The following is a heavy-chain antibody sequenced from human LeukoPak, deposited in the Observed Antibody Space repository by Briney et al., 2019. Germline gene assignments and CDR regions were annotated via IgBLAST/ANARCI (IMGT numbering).Heavy chain of an antibody. CDR1: GFTFSSYA. Sequence: GGSLRLSCSAPGFTFSSYAFTSVRQAPGKGLEWVSGISGSGIDTNDADAVKGRFTISTVNTKNTLYLQMLSLRAEDTAVYYCAKTSIHDSGSDTFDSWGQGTLVTVSS. D-gene: IGHD3-10*01. CDR3: AKTSIHDSGSDTFDS. J-gene: IGHJ4*02. V-gene: IGHV3-23*01. CDR2: ISGSGIDT.